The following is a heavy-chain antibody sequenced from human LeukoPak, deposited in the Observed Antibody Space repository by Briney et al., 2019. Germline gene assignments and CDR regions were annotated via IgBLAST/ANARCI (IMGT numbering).Heavy chain of an antibody. D-gene: IGHD2-2*01. CDR2: ISSSSSSTI. CDR1: GFTFSSYS. Sequence: GGSLRLSCAASGFTFSSYSMNWVRRAPGKGLEWVSYISSSSSSTIYYADSVKGRFTISRDNAKNSLYLQMNSLRDEDTAVYYCARDRYCSSTSCYYFDYWGQGTLVTVSS. V-gene: IGHV3-48*02. CDR3: ARDRYCSSTSCYYFDY. J-gene: IGHJ4*02.